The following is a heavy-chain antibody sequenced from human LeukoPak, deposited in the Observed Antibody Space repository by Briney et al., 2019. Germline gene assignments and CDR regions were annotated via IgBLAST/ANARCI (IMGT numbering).Heavy chain of an antibody. CDR2: INAGNGNT. CDR1: GYTFTSYA. J-gene: IGHJ4*02. CDR3: AREQDSMLRDYYFDF. Sequence: ASVKVSCKASGYTFTSYAMHWVRQAPGQRLEWMGWINAGNGNTKYSQKFQGRVTITRDTSASTAYMELSSLRSEDTAVYYCAREQDSMLRDYYFDFWGQGTLVTVSS. D-gene: IGHD3-10*01. V-gene: IGHV1-3*01.